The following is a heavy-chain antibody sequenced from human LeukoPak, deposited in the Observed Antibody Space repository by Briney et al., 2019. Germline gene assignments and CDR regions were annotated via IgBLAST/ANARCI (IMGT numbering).Heavy chain of an antibody. V-gene: IGHV3-23*01. CDR3: AKDRIFGVVIIQYYFDY. D-gene: IGHD3-3*01. CDR2: ISGSGGST. J-gene: IGHJ4*02. CDR1: EFTFSSYA. Sequence: PGGSLRLSCAASEFTFSSYAMSWVRQAPGKGLEWVSAISGSGGSTHYADSVKGRFTISRDNSKNTLYLQMNSLRAEDTAVYYCAKDRIFGVVIIQYYFDYWGQGTLVTVSS.